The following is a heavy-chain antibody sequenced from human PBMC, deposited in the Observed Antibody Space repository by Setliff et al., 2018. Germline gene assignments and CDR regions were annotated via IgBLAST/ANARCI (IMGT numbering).Heavy chain of an antibody. CDR2: IYHSGST. J-gene: IGHJ6*03. V-gene: IGHV4-38-2*01. D-gene: IGHD3-3*01. Sequence: PSETLSLTCAVSGYSISSGYYWGWIRQPPGKGLEWIGSIYHSGSTYYNPSLKSRVTISVDTSKNQFSLKLSSVTAADTAVYYCARAGPYYDFWSGYYRTMDVWGKGTTVTVSS. CDR1: GYSISSGYY. CDR3: ARAGPYYDFWSGYYRTMDV.